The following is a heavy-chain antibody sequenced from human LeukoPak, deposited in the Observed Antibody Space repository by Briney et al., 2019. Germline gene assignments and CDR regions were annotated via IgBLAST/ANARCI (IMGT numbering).Heavy chain of an antibody. Sequence: GGSLRLSCAASGFTFSSYWMSWVRQAPGKGLEWVANVKQDGSEKYYVDSVKGRFTISRDNAKNSLYLQMNSLRAEDTAVYYCARLVRGYYFDYWGQGTLVTVSS. CDR2: VKQDGSEK. D-gene: IGHD3-10*01. V-gene: IGHV3-7*03. J-gene: IGHJ4*02. CDR1: GFTFSSYW. CDR3: ARLVRGYYFDY.